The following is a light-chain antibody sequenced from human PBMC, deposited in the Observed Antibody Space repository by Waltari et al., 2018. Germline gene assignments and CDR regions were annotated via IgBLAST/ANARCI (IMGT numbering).Light chain of an antibody. CDR3: QQYDSSRGMYT. V-gene: IGKV3-20*01. Sequence: EIVLTQSPGTLSLSPGERATLSCRASQSVTSSYIDWYQQKPGQAPRLLIYGASSGATGVPDRFSGSGFGTDFILTISTLEPEDFAVYYCQQYDSSRGMYTFGQGTKLEI. J-gene: IGKJ2*01. CDR1: QSVTSSY. CDR2: GAS.